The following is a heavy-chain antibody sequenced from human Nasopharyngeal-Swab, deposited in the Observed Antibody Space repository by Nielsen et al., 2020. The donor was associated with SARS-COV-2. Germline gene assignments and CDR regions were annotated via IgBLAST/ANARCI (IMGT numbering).Heavy chain of an antibody. CDR3: AKALSPYSSSSSASDV. J-gene: IGHJ3*01. V-gene: IGHV3-23*01. Sequence: GGSLRLSCAASEFTFSSYAMSWVRQAPGEGLEWVSAISGSSGRTYYADSVQGRFTISRDNSRNTLYLQMNSLRAEDTAVYYCAKALSPYSSSSSASDVWGQGTMVTVSS. D-gene: IGHD6-6*01. CDR2: ISGSSGRT. CDR1: EFTFSSYA.